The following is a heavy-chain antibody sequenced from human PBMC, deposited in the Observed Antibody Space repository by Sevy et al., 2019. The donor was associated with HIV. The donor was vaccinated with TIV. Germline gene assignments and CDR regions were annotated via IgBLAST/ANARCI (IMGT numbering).Heavy chain of an antibody. J-gene: IGHJ4*02. Sequence: GGSLRLSCAASGFAFSSHAMHWVRQAPGKGLEWVAVISYEGTETFYAASVEGRFTISRYNSKSMLSLQINSLRREDTAVYYCARYGGYSIKWYPLYWGQGTLVTVSS. CDR3: ARYGGYSIKWYPLY. V-gene: IGHV3-30-3*01. CDR1: GFAFSSHA. D-gene: IGHD6-13*01. CDR2: ISYEGTET.